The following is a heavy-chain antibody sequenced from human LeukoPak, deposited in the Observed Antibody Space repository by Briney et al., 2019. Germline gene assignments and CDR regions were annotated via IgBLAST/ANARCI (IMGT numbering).Heavy chain of an antibody. V-gene: IGHV3-23*01. D-gene: IGHD2-8*02. CDR1: GFTFSNYA. CDR2: ITARADST. Sequence: GGSLRLSCAASGFTFSNYAMSWGRQAPGKGLEWVSGITARADSTYYADSVKGRVTISRDNSKNTLFLQLNSLRAEDAAVYYCAKTYMWSIDAFHMCGQGTMVTVSS. J-gene: IGHJ3*02. CDR3: AKTYMWSIDAFHM.